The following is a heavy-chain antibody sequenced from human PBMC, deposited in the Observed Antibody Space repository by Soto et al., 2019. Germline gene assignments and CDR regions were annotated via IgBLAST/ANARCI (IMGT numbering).Heavy chain of an antibody. V-gene: IGHV3-33*01. D-gene: IGHD3-22*01. J-gene: IGHJ2*01. CDR3: ARVPDRYYYDSSGPTKGGWYFDL. Sequence: QVQLVESGGGVVQPGRSLRLSCAASGFTFSSYGMHWVRQAPGKGLEWVAVIWYDGSNKYYADSVKGRFTISRDNSKNTLYLQMNSLRAEDTAVYYCARVPDRYYYDSSGPTKGGWYFDLWGRGTLVTVSS. CDR1: GFTFSSYG. CDR2: IWYDGSNK.